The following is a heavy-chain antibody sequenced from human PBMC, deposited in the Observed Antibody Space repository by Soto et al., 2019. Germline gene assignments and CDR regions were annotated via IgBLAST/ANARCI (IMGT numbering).Heavy chain of an antibody. CDR3: TSSGGSYYGYYFDY. CDR2: IRSKANSYAT. Sequence: GGSLRLSCAASGFTFSGSAMHWVRQASWKGLEWVGRIRSKANSYATAYAASVKGRLTISRDDSKNTAYLQMNSLKTEDTAVYYCTSSGGSYYGYYFDYWGQGTLVTVSS. D-gene: IGHD1-26*01. J-gene: IGHJ4*02. V-gene: IGHV3-73*01. CDR1: GFTFSGSA.